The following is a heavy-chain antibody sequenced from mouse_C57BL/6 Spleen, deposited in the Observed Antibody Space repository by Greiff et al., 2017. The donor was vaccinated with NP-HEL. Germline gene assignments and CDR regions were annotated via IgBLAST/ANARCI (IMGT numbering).Heavy chain of an antibody. CDR1: GYTFTSYW. D-gene: IGHD1-1*01. Sequence: VQLQQSGTELVKPGASVKLSCKASGYTFTSYWMRWVKQRPGQGLEWIGNINPSNGGTNYNENFKSKATLTVDKSSSTAYMQLSSLTSEDSAVYYCARSHYYGSSFAYWGQGTRVTVSA. V-gene: IGHV1-53*01. CDR3: ARSHYYGSSFAY. CDR2: INPSNGGT. J-gene: IGHJ3*01.